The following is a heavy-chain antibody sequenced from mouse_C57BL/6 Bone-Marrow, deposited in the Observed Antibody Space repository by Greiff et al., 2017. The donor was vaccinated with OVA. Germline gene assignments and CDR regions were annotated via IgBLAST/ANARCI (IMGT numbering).Heavy chain of an antibody. CDR3: ARGDYGSSYAMDY. J-gene: IGHJ4*01. CDR1: GYTFTNYW. V-gene: IGHV1-63*01. Sequence: QVQLQQSGAELVRPGTSVKMSCKASGYTFTNYWIGWAKQRPGHGLEWIGDIYPGGGYTNYNEKFKGKATLTADKSSSTAYMQFSSLTSEDAAIEYCARGDYGSSYAMDYWGQGTSVTVSS. D-gene: IGHD1-1*01. CDR2: IYPGGGYT.